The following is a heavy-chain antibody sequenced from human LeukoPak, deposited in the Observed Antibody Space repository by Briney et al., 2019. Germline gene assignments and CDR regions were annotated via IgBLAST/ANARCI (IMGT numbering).Heavy chain of an antibody. CDR1: GGSISSGGYY. V-gene: IGHV4-61*08. D-gene: IGHD6-19*01. CDR2: IYYTGST. Sequence: ASQTLSLTCTVSGGSISSGGYYWSWIRHPPEKGLGWIGYIYYTGSTKSNPSLKSRVTISVDTSKKQFSLNLSSVTAADTAVYYCARAGWFSTTWHFDYCGQGILVTVSS. J-gene: IGHJ4*02. CDR3: ARAGWFSTTWHFDY.